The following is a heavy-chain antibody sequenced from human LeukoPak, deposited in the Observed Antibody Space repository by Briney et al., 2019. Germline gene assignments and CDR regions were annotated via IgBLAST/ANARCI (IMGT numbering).Heavy chain of an antibody. J-gene: IGHJ6*03. CDR3: ARDLLRGPSYYYYYMDV. V-gene: IGHV6-1*01. CDR2: TYYRSKWYN. D-gene: IGHD3-10*01. Sequence: SQTLSLTSAISGDSVSSSSAAWNWIRQSPSRGLEWLVRTYYRSKWYNDYAVSVKSRITINPDTSKNQFSLQLNSVTPEDTAVYYCARDLLRGPSYYYYYMDVWGKGTTVTVSS. CDR1: GDSVSSSSAA.